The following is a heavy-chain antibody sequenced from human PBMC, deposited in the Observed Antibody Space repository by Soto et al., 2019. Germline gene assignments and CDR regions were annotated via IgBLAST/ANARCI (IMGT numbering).Heavy chain of an antibody. Sequence: SETLSLTCTVSGGSVSSGSYYWSWIRQPPGKGLEWIGYIYYSGSTNYNPSLKSRVTISVDTSKNQFSLKLSSVTAADTAVYYCARNYYDFWSGSPPYGMDVWGQGTTVTVSS. D-gene: IGHD3-3*01. V-gene: IGHV4-61*01. CDR3: ARNYYDFWSGSPPYGMDV. CDR2: IYYSGST. J-gene: IGHJ6*02. CDR1: GGSVSSGSYY.